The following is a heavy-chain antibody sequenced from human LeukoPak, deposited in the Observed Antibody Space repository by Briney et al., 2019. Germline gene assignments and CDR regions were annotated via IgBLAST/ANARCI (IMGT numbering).Heavy chain of an antibody. D-gene: IGHD3-22*01. V-gene: IGHV3-23*01. CDR2: ISGSGGST. CDR1: GFTFSSYA. Sequence: PGASLRLSCAASGFTFSSYAMSWVRQAPGKGLEWVSAISGSGGSTYYADSVKGRFTISRDNSKNTLYLQMNSLRAEDTAVYYCARGYYDSSGYFYVDLPTYYFDYWGQGTLVTVSS. J-gene: IGHJ4*02. CDR3: ARGYYDSSGYFYVDLPTYYFDY.